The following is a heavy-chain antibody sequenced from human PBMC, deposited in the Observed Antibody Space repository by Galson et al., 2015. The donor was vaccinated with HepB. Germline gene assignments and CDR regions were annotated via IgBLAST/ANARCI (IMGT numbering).Heavy chain of an antibody. D-gene: IGHD6-19*01. CDR3: ARDREYSSGNFQH. V-gene: IGHV3-74*01. J-gene: IGHJ1*01. CDR1: GFTFSSYW. Sequence: SLRLSCAASGFTFSSYWMHWVRQVPGKGLVWVSYINSDGSSTSYADSVKGRFTISRDNAKNTLYLQMNSLRAEDTAVYYCARDREYSSGNFQHWGQGTLVTVSS. CDR2: INSDGSST.